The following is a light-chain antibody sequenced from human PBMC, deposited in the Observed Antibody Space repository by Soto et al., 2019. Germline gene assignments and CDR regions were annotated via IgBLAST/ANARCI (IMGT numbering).Light chain of an antibody. CDR2: LGS. Sequence: DIVMTQSPLSLPVTPGEAASISCRSSQRLLHKNGKNYLDWYLQKPGQSPQXXIYLGSNRASGVPERFSGSGAGTDCTLKISRVEAEDVGVYYRMQALQTPPTFGQGTRLEIK. J-gene: IGKJ5*01. V-gene: IGKV2-28*01. CDR1: QRLLHKNGKNY. CDR3: MQALQTPPT.